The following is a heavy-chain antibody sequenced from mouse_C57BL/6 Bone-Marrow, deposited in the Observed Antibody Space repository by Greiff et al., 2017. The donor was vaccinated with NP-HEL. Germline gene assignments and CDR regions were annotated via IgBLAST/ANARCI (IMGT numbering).Heavy chain of an antibody. CDR1: GFTFSDYG. D-gene: IGHD2-4*01. Sequence: EVQLVESGGGLVKPGGSLKLSCAASGFTFSDYGMHWVRQAPEKGLAWVAYISSGSSTIYYADTVKGRFTISRDNAKNTLFLQMTSLRSEDTAMYYCARNDYDPAWFAYWGQGTLVTVSA. CDR3: ARNDYDPAWFAY. J-gene: IGHJ3*01. CDR2: ISSGSSTI. V-gene: IGHV5-17*01.